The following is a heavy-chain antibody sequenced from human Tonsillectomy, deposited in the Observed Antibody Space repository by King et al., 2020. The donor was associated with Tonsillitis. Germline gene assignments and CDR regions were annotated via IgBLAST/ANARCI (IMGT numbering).Heavy chain of an antibody. CDR2: VSGSGGST. V-gene: IGHV3-23*04. J-gene: IGHJ4*02. CDR3: AKDRRRPDRYYFDY. CDR1: EFIFSSYA. Sequence: VQLVESGGALVQPGESLRLSCAASEFIFSSYAMTWVRQAPGKGLEWVATVSGSGGSTRYANSVKGRFTISRDNSKNTLYLHMNSLRAEDTALYYCAKDRRRPDRYYFDYWGQGTVVTVPP.